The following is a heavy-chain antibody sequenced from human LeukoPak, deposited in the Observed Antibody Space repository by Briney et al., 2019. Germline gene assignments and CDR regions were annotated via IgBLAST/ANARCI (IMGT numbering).Heavy chain of an antibody. J-gene: IGHJ3*02. D-gene: IGHD3-22*01. Sequence: PSETLSLTCAVYGGSFSGYYWSWIRQPPGKGLEWIGEINHSGSTNYNPSLKSRVTISVDTSKNQFSLKLSSVTAADTAVYYCARDQDPAYYYDSSGYYSSAFDIWGQGTMVTVSS. V-gene: IGHV4-34*01. CDR3: ARDQDPAYYYDSSGYYSSAFDI. CDR2: INHSGST. CDR1: GGSFSGYY.